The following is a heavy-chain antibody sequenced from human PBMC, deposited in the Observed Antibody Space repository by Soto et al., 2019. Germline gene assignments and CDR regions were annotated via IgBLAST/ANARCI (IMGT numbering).Heavy chain of an antibody. V-gene: IGHV1-46*02. CDR2: INPGGGRT. D-gene: IGHD1-26*01. J-gene: IGHJ6*02. Sequence: QVHLVQSGAEVKKPGASMKVSCTASGYSFNSFYVHWVRQAPGQGLEWLGLINPGGGRTTYAQKFQGSVTVTRDTSTSTVYMELSSLGSEDTAVYYCARDMHPTTPYYCYYVIDVWGQGTTVTVSS. CDR1: GYSFNSFY. CDR3: ARDMHPTTPYYCYYVIDV.